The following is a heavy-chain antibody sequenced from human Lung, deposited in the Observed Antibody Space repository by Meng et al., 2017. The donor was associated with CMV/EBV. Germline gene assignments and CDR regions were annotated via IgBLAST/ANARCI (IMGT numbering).Heavy chain of an antibody. CDR1: EFTLSPYA. J-gene: IGHJ6*02. V-gene: IGHV3-30*04. CDR3: ARAGDIVEVSDPLRQNYYYYGMDL. Sequence: SXKISXTASEFTLSPYALHWVRQAPGKGLEWVALISFDGRTKYNTDSVKGRFTISRDSSKNTVYLHINSLRGEDTAVYYCARAGDIVEVSDPLRQNYYYYGMDLWGQGTTVXVSS. D-gene: IGHD2-15*01. CDR2: ISFDGRTK.